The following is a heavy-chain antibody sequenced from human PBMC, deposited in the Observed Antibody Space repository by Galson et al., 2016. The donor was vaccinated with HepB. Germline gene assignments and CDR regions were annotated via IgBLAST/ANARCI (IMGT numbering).Heavy chain of an antibody. CDR2: IKEDGSDK. J-gene: IGHJ3*01. D-gene: IGHD4-23*01. V-gene: IGHV3-7*03. Sequence: SLRLSCAASGFSLSKHWMNWVRQAPGKGLEWLANIKEDGSDKYYVASVKGRFTISRDNGKNSLYLQMSSLRDEDTAVYHCARIAYGGNGPFDLWGQGTMVTVSS. CDR1: GFSLSKHW. CDR3: ARIAYGGNGPFDL.